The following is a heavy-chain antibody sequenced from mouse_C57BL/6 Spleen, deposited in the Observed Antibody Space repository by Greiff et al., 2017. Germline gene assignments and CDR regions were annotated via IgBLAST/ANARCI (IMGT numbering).Heavy chain of an antibody. V-gene: IGHV5-4*01. CDR2: ISDGGSYT. D-gene: IGHD2-5*01. CDR3: ARDRSNYYFDY. Sequence: EVKVVESGGGLVKPGGSLKLSCAASGFTFSSYAMSWVRQTPEKRLEWVATISDGGSYTYYPDNVKGRFTISRDNAKNNLYLQMSHLKSEDTAMYYCARDRSNYYFDYWGQGTTLTVSS. CDR1: GFTFSSYA. J-gene: IGHJ2*01.